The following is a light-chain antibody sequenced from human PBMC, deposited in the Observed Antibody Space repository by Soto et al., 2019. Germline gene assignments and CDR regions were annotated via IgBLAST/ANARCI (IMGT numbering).Light chain of an antibody. CDR3: QQYNSWLWT. CDR1: QSVSSSY. J-gene: IGKJ1*01. CDR2: GAS. V-gene: IGKV3-20*01. Sequence: EIVLTQSPGTLSLSPGERATLSCRASQSVSSSYLAWYQQKPGQAPRLLIYGASSRATGIPDRFSGSGSGTDFTLPISRLEPEDSAVYYCQQYNSWLWTFGQGTKV.